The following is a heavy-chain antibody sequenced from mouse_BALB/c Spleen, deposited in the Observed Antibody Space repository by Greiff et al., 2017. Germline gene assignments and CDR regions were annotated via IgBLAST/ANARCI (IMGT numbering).Heavy chain of an antibody. D-gene: IGHD2-4*01. CDR2: IDPANGNT. V-gene: IGHV14-3*02. CDR3: ARWGLRRGFDY. Sequence: VHVKQSGAELVKPGASVKLSCTASGFNIKDTYMHWVKQRPEQGLEWIGRIDPANGNTKYDPKFQGKATITADTSSNTAYLQLSSLTSEDTAVYYCARWGLRRGFDYWGQGTTLTVSS. CDR1: GFNIKDTY. J-gene: IGHJ2*01.